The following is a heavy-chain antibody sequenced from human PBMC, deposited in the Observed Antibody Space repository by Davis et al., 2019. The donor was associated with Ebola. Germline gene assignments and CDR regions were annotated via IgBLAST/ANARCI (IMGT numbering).Heavy chain of an antibody. V-gene: IGHV3-30*02. CDR3: AKGVQYYYDNSGFDY. Sequence: PGGSLRLSCAASGFTFSSYGMHWVRQAPGKGLEWVAFIRYDGSNKYYADSVKGRFTISRDNAKNSLYLQMNSLRAEDMALYYCAKGVQYYYDNSGFDYWGQGTLVTVSS. CDR2: IRYDGSNK. J-gene: IGHJ4*02. CDR1: GFTFSSYG. D-gene: IGHD3-22*01.